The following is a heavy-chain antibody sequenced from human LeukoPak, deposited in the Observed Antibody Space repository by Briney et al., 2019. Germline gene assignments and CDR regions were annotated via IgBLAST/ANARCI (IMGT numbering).Heavy chain of an antibody. V-gene: IGHV4-59*01. CDR2: IYYSGST. CDR3: GRDRVVPAAMFYYYYMDV. D-gene: IGHD2-2*01. CDR1: GGSISSYY. J-gene: IGHJ6*03. Sequence: SETLSLTCTVSGGSISSYYWSWIRQPPGKGLEWIGYIYYSGSTNYNPSLKSRVTISVDTSKNQFSLKLSSVTAADTAVYYCGRDRVVPAAMFYYYYMDVWGKGTTVTVSS.